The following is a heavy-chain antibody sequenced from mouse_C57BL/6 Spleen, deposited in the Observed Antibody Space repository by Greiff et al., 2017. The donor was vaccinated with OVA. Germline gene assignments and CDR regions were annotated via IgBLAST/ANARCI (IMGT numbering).Heavy chain of an antibody. Sequence: QVQLQQPGAELVKPGASVKLSCKASGYTFTSYWMHWVKQRPGQGLEWIGMIHPNSGSTNYNEKFKSKATLTVDKSSRPAYLQLSSLTPEDSAVYDCAREIGYFTGYFDDWGQGTTLTVSS. CDR3: AREIGYFTGYFDD. CDR2: IHPNSGST. CDR1: GYTFTSYW. J-gene: IGHJ2*01. V-gene: IGHV1-64*01.